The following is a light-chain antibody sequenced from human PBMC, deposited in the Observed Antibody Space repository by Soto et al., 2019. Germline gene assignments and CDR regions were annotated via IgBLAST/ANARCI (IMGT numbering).Light chain of an antibody. J-gene: IGKJ1*01. V-gene: IGKV3-15*01. CDR3: QQYDDWPWT. Sequence: EMVMTRSPATLSVYPGERATLSCRASQSVRSNLAWYQQKPGQAPRLLIYGASTRATGIPDRFSGSGSGTEFILTISSLQSEDFAFYYCQQYDDWPWTFGQGTKVDI. CDR1: QSVRSN. CDR2: GAS.